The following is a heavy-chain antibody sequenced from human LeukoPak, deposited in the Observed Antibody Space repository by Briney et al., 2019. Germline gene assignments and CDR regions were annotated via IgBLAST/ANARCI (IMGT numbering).Heavy chain of an antibody. D-gene: IGHD3-3*01. CDR3: ARPLRIYCGMDV. CDR2: IYYDGST. CDR1: GFTVSSNY. V-gene: IGHV3-53*01. Sequence: GGSLRLSCAASGFTVSSNYMSWVRQTPGKGLEWVSIIYYDGSTYYADSVKGRFTISRDNSKNTMYLQMNSLRAEDTAVYYCARPLRIYCGMDVWGQGTTVTVSS. J-gene: IGHJ6*02.